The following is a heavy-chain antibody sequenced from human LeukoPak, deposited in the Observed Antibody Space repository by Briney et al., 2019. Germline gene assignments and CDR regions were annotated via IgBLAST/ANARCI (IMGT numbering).Heavy chain of an antibody. CDR1: GFTFSSYG. CDR2: ISGSGDST. J-gene: IGHJ3*02. D-gene: IGHD3-3*01. CDR3: AKGLRFLEWFMGHDAFDI. Sequence: GGSLRLSCAASGFTFSSYGMHWVRQAPGKGLEWVSAISGSGDSTYYADSVKGRFTISRDNSKNTLYLQMNSLSAEDTAVYYCAKGLRFLEWFMGHDAFDIWGQGTMVTVSS. V-gene: IGHV3-23*01.